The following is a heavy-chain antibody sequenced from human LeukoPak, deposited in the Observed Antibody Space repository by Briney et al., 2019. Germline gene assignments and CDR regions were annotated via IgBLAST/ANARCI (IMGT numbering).Heavy chain of an antibody. CDR3: ARDPYDAEAGAPDNDY. CDR2: PIFGTA. V-gene: IGHV1-69*01. Sequence: PIFGTANYAQKFQGRVTITADESTSTAYMELSSLRSEDTAVYYCARDPYDAEAGAPDNDYWGQGTLVTVSS. D-gene: IGHD6-19*01. J-gene: IGHJ4*02.